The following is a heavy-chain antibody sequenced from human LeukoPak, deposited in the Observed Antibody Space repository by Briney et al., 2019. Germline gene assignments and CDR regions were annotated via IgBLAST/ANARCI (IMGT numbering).Heavy chain of an antibody. V-gene: IGHV4-59*01. J-gene: IGHJ3*02. CDR1: GGSISSYY. CDR2: IYYSGST. Sequence: SETLSLTCTVSGGSISSYYWSWIRQPPGKGLEWIGYIYYSGSTNYNPSLKSRVTISVDTSKNQFSLKLSSVTAADTAVYYCARDSGEMATPVAFDIWGQGTMVTVSS. D-gene: IGHD5-24*01. CDR3: ARDSGEMATPVAFDI.